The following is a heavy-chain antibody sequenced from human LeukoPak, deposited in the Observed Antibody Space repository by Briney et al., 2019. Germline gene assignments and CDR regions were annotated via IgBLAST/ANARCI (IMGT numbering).Heavy chain of an antibody. V-gene: IGHV3-7*01. CDR3: ARGGSHDALDI. J-gene: IGHJ3*02. CDR2: IKQDGSEK. Sequence: GGSLRLSCAASGFTFRNYWMTWVRQAPGKGLECVAIIKQDGSEKYHVDSVKGRFTMARDNAKNSLHLQMNILRAEDTAVYYCARGGSHDALDIWGQGTMVTVSS. CDR1: GFTFRNYW.